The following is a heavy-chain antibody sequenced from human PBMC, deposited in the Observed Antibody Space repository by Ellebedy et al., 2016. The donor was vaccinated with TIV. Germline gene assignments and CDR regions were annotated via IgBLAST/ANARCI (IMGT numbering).Heavy chain of an antibody. CDR2: INEDGSQK. CDR1: GFTFGTKW. D-gene: IGHD3-9*01. V-gene: IGHV3-7*03. J-gene: IGHJ4*02. Sequence: GESLKISCVASGFTFGTKWMSWVRQTPGKGLEWVANINEDGSQKYYVDSVKGRFTISRDNAKNSLYLEMNSLRVEDTAVFYCARLDWGSVDFWGQGTLVTVSS. CDR3: ARLDWGSVDF.